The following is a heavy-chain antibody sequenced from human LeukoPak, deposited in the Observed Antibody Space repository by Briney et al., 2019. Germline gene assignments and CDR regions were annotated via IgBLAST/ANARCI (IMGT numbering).Heavy chain of an antibody. Sequence: GASVKVSCKASGGTFSSYAISWVRQAPGQGLEWMGGIIPIFGTANYAQKFQGRVTITADESTSTAYMELSSLRSEDTAVYYCARATRVSATVTTIWAWYFDLWGRGTLVTVSS. CDR3: ARATRVSATVTTIWAWYFDL. V-gene: IGHV1-69*13. CDR2: IIPIFGTA. CDR1: GGTFSSYA. D-gene: IGHD4-11*01. J-gene: IGHJ2*01.